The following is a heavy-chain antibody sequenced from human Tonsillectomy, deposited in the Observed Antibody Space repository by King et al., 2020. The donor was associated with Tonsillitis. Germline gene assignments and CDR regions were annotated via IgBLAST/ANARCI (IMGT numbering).Heavy chain of an antibody. V-gene: IGHV3-43*02. CDR1: GFTFDDYA. CDR3: AKDIRYTIGWGLDF. J-gene: IGHJ4*02. CDR2: ISAYEIDT. Sequence: VQLVESGGGVAQPGGSLRLSCAASGFTFDDYASHWFRQAPGKGLGWVSLISAYEIDTFYADSVKGRFTISRDNSKNLLYLQMNSLRSEDTAFYYCAKDIRYTIGWGLDFWGQGTLVTVSS. D-gene: IGHD6-19*01.